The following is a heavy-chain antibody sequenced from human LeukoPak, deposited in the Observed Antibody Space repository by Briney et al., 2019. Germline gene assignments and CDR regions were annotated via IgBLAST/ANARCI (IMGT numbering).Heavy chain of an antibody. CDR1: GGSISSSNW. CDR3: AMKVVAGAEYFQH. J-gene: IGHJ1*01. CDR2: IYHSGGT. D-gene: IGHD2-15*01. V-gene: IGHV4-4*02. Sequence: SETLSLTCAVSGGSISSSNWGSWVRQPPGKGLEWIGEIYHSGGTNYNPSLKSRVTISVDKSKNQFSLKLSSVTAADTAVYYCAMKVVAGAEYFQHWGQGTLVTVSS.